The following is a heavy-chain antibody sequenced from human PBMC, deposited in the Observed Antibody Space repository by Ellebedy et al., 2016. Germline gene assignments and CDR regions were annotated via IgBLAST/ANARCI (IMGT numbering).Heavy chain of an antibody. Sequence: GESLKISXAASGFTFSSYWMSWVRQAPGKGLEWVANIKQDGSEKYYVDSVKGRFTISRDNAKNSLYLQMNSLRAEDTAVYYCARDSPNYDILTGDLEYWGQGTLVTVSS. CDR1: GFTFSSYW. CDR2: IKQDGSEK. V-gene: IGHV3-7*01. D-gene: IGHD3-9*01. CDR3: ARDSPNYDILTGDLEY. J-gene: IGHJ4*02.